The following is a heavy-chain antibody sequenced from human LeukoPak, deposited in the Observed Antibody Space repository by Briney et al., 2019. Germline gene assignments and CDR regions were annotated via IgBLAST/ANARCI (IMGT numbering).Heavy chain of an antibody. V-gene: IGHV4-34*01. J-gene: IGHJ4*02. CDR2: INHSGST. CDR3: ARGWRYYGSGSYPIDY. CDR1: GGSFSGYY. D-gene: IGHD3-10*01. Sequence: SETLSLTCAVYGGSFSGYYWSWIRQPPGKGLEWIGEINHSGSTNYNPSLKSRVTISVDTSKNQFSPKLSSVTAADTAVYYCARGWRYYGSGSYPIDYWGQGTLVTVSS.